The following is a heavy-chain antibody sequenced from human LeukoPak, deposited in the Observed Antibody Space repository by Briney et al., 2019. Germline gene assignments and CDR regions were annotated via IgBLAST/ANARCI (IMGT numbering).Heavy chain of an antibody. V-gene: IGHV3-30-3*01. Sequence: GGSLRLSCAASGFTFSSYAMHWVHQAPGKGLEWVAVISYDGSNKYYADSVKGRFTISRDNSKNTLYLQMNSLRAEDTAVYYCARDPTRSLQWLACLDYWGQGTLVTVSS. CDR2: ISYDGSNK. CDR1: GFTFSSYA. D-gene: IGHD6-19*01. J-gene: IGHJ4*02. CDR3: ARDPTRSLQWLACLDY.